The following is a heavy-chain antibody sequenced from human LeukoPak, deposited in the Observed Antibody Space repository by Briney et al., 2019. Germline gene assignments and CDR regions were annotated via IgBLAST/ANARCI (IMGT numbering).Heavy chain of an antibody. CDR3: ARTTSPYSFDY. CDR1: GFTFSDYY. V-gene: IGHV3-11*04. CDR2: ISSSGSTI. D-gene: IGHD4-11*01. J-gene: IGHJ4*02. Sequence: GGSLRLSCAASGFTFSDYYMSLIRQAPGKGLEWVSYISSSGSTIYYADSVKGRFTISRDNAKNSLYLRMNSLRAEDTAVYYCARTTSPYSFDYWGQGTLVTVSS.